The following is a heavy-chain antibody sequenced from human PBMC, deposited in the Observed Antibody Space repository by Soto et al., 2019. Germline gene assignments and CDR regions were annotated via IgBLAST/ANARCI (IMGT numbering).Heavy chain of an antibody. J-gene: IGHJ6*02. CDR1: GFTFSSNG. Sequence: GGSLRLSCAASGFTFSSNGMHWVRQAPGKGLEWVTFISYDGSYKYYADSVKGRFTISRDNSKNTLYLQMNTLRPEDMAVYYCASKPPYHYGLDVWGQGTTVTVSS. CDR3: ASKPPYHYGLDV. CDR2: ISYDGSYK. V-gene: IGHV3-30*03.